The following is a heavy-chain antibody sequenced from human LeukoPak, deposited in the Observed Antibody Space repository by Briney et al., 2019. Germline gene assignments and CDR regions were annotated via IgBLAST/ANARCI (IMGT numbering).Heavy chain of an antibody. Sequence: SETLSLTCTVSGGSISSGDYYWSWIRQPPGKGLEWIGSIYYSGSTYYNPSLKSRVTISVDTSKNQFSLKLSSVTAADTAVYYCARHNGVIRQRGYNWFDPWGQGTLVTVSS. V-gene: IGHV4-39*01. CDR3: ARHNGVIRQRGYNWFDP. CDR2: IYYSGST. D-gene: IGHD3-22*01. J-gene: IGHJ5*02. CDR1: GGSISSGDYY.